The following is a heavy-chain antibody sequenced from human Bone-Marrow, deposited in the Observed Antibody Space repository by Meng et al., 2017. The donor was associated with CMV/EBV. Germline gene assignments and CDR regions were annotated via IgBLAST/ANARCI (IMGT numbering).Heavy chain of an antibody. D-gene: IGHD6-6*01. CDR1: GFSFNNYG. V-gene: IGHV3-30*02. J-gene: IGHJ4*02. CDR3: ASIRYSSSSLRHRGDY. CDR2: IRYDGSNK. Sequence: GESLKISCAASGFSFNNYGMHWVRQAPGRGLEWVAFIRYDGSNKYYRDSVKGRFTISRDNSKNTLYLQMNSLRAEDTAVYYCASIRYSSSSLRHRGDYWGQGTLVTVSS.